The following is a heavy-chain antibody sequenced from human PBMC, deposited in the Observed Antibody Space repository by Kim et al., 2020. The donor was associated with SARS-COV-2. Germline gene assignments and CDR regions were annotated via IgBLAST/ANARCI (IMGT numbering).Heavy chain of an antibody. CDR1: GYTFTGYY. D-gene: IGHD3-10*01. V-gene: IGHV1-2*02. J-gene: IGHJ4*02. Sequence: ASVKVSCKASGYTFTGYYMHWVRQAPGQGLEWMGWINPNSGGTNYAQKFQGRVTMTRDTSISTAYMELSRLRSDDTAVYYCARDKGAMVWGVRGFDYWGQGTLVTVSS. CDR3: ARDKGAMVWGVRGFDY. CDR2: INPNSGGT.